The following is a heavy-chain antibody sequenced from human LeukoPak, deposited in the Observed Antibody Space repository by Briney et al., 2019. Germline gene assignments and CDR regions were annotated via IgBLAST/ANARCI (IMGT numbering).Heavy chain of an antibody. J-gene: IGHJ4*02. CDR1: GGSISTNNYY. V-gene: IGHV4-39*07. CDR3: ARALPGRIAAV. Sequence: SETLSLTCTVSGGSISTNNYYWGWIRQPPGRGLEWIGEINHSGSTNYNPSLKSRVTISVDTSKNQFSLKLSSVTAADTAVYYCARALPGRIAAVWGQGTLVTVSS. D-gene: IGHD6-13*01. CDR2: INHSGST.